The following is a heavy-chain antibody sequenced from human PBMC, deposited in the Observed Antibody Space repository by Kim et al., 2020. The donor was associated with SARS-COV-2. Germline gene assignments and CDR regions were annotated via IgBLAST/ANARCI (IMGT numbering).Heavy chain of an antibody. Sequence: SENLSLTCTVSGGSITNNNYYWGWSRQPPGKGLEWIGDIYYSGNTYYNPSLKSRVTISVDTSKNQFSLNLSSVTAADTAVYYCARRPYSTGWRFDYWGQGTLVTVSS. CDR3: ARRPYSTGWRFDY. D-gene: IGHD6-19*01. J-gene: IGHJ4*02. CDR1: GGSITNNNYY. V-gene: IGHV4-39*01. CDR2: IYYSGNT.